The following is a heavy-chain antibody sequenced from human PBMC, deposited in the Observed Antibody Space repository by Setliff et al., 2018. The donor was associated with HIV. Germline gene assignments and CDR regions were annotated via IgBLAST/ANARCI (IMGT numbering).Heavy chain of an antibody. CDR2: IKQDESEK. J-gene: IGHJ2*01. D-gene: IGHD5-18*01. V-gene: IGHV3-7*03. CDR1: GFTFSSYW. Sequence: ETLSLSCAASGFTFSSYWMSWVRQAPGKGLEWVANIKQDESEKYYVDSVKGRFTISRDNAKNSLYLQMNSLRAEDTAVYYCAIRGYSYGGYFDLWGRGTLVTVSS. CDR3: AIRGYSYGGYFDL.